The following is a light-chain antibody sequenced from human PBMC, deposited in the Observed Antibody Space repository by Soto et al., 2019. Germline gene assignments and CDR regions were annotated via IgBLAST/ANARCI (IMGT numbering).Light chain of an antibody. V-gene: IGKV3-20*01. CDR1: QYVTGSS. Sequence: EIVLTQSPGTLSLSPGERVILSCRASQYVTGSSLAWYQQRPGQAPRLLIYDVSSRASGIPDRFSGSGSGTDFTLTINRLEPEDYAVFYCQQYGRSPFTFGPGTKVDIK. J-gene: IGKJ3*01. CDR2: DVS. CDR3: QQYGRSPFT.